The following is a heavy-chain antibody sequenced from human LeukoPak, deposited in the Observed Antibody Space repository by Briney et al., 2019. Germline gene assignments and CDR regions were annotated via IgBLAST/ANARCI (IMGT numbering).Heavy chain of an antibody. CDR1: GYTFTDYY. V-gene: IGHV1-69-2*01. CDR3: ATVYGATGY. J-gene: IGHJ4*02. D-gene: IGHD1-26*01. CDR2: VDPEDGET. Sequence: ASVKVSCKVSGYTFTDYYMHWVPQAPGKGLEWMGLVDPEDGETIYAKKFQGRVTMTADTSTDTAYMELSSLRSEDTAVYYCATVYGATGYWGQGTLVTVSS.